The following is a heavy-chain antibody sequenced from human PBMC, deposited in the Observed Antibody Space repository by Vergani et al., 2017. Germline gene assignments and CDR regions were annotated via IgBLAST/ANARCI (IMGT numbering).Heavy chain of an antibody. J-gene: IGHJ4*02. D-gene: IGHD6-13*01. V-gene: IGHV3-23*01. Sequence: EVQLLESGGNLIQPGGSLRLSCGASGFTFSSYAMTWVRLAPGKGLQWVTVISGSDGNTFYTDSVKGRFTISRDNSKDTLYLQMNSQRVEDTAIYYCATLPLRTRQQVAYWGQGTLVTVSS. CDR1: GFTFSSYA. CDR2: ISGSDGNT. CDR3: ATLPLRTRQQVAY.